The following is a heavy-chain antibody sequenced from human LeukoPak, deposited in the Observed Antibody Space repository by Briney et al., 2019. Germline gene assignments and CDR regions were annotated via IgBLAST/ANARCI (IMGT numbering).Heavy chain of an antibody. CDR3: ASEEGGLDV. Sequence: GGSLRLSCAASGVTFSRYWMHWVRQAPGKGLVWVSRIKTDGSYTSYADSVKGRFTISRDNAKSTLLLQMNGLRGEDTAIYYCASEEGGLDVWGQGTTVTVSS. CDR1: GVTFSRYW. J-gene: IGHJ6*02. CDR2: IKTDGSYT. V-gene: IGHV3-74*01.